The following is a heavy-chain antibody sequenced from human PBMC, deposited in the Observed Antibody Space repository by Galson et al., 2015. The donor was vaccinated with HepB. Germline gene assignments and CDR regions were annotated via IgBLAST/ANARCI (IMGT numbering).Heavy chain of an antibody. Sequence: PALVKPTQTLTLTCTFSGFSLSTDGVGVGWIRQPPGKALEGLAYIYWDDDKRYSPSLKNRLTITKDTPKNQVVLTMTNMDPVDTATYYCARLILLPGATISAFDLWGQGTRVTVSS. D-gene: IGHD1-26*01. J-gene: IGHJ3*01. V-gene: IGHV2-5*02. CDR1: GFSLSTDGVG. CDR2: IYWDDDK. CDR3: ARLILLPGATISAFDL.